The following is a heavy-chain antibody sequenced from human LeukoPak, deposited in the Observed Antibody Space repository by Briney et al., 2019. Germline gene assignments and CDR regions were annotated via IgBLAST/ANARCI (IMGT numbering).Heavy chain of an antibody. CDR3: ARKVRGSAFDI. J-gene: IGHJ3*02. V-gene: IGHV4-59*01. Sequence: SETLSLTCTVSGGSISSYYWSWIRQPPGKGLEWIGYIYYSGSTNYNPSLKSRVTISVDTSKNQFSLKLSSVTAADTAVYYCARKVRGSAFDIWGQGTMVTVSS. D-gene: IGHD3-16*01. CDR2: IYYSGST. CDR1: GGSISSYY.